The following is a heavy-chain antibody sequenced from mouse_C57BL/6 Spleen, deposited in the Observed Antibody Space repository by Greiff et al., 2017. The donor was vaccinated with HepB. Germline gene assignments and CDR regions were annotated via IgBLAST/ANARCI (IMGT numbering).Heavy chain of an antibody. CDR3: ARWNYGSGDY. Sequence: QVQLQQPGAELVKPGASVKLSCKASGYTFTSYWMHWVKQRPGQGLEWIGMIHPNSGSTNYNAKFKSKATLTVDKSSSTAYMQLSSLTSEDSAVYYCARWNYGSGDYWGQGTTLTVSS. CDR1: GYTFTSYW. D-gene: IGHD1-1*01. V-gene: IGHV1-64*01. J-gene: IGHJ2*01. CDR2: IHPNSGST.